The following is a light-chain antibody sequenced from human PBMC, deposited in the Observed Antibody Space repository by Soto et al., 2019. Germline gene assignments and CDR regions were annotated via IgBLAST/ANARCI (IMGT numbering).Light chain of an antibody. V-gene: IGKV3D-7*01. CDR3: QQSYSTPPT. Sequence: EIVMTQSPATLSLSPGERATLSCRASQSVSSSYLSWYQQSPGQAPRLLIYGASIRATGIPARFSGSGSGTAFTLTISSLQPEDFATYYCQQSYSTPPTFGGGTKVDI. J-gene: IGKJ4*01. CDR2: GAS. CDR1: QSVSSSY.